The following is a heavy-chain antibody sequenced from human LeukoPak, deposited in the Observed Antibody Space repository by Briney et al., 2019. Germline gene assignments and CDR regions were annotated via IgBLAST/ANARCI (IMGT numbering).Heavy chain of an antibody. D-gene: IGHD1-7*01. Sequence: ASVKVSCKASGYTFTGYYMHWVRQAPGQGLEWMGWINPNSGGTNYAQKFQGRVTMTRDTSISTAYMELSRLRSDDTAVYYCARDGLHWNYESSDYWSQGTLVTVSS. J-gene: IGHJ4*02. V-gene: IGHV1-2*02. CDR1: GYTFTGYY. CDR2: INPNSGGT. CDR3: ARDGLHWNYESSDY.